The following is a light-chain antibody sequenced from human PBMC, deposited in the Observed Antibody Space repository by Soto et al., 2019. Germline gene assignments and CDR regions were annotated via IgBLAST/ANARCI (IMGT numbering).Light chain of an antibody. J-gene: IGLJ2*01. Sequence: SYELTQPPSVSVAPGKTARLTCGGNNLGSKSVHWYQQKPGQAPVLVIYYDSDRPSGIPERFSGSNSGNTATLTISRVEAEDEADYYCQVWDSSSDHVVFGGGTKLTVL. CDR2: YDS. CDR1: NLGSKS. CDR3: QVWDSSSDHVV. V-gene: IGLV3-21*04.